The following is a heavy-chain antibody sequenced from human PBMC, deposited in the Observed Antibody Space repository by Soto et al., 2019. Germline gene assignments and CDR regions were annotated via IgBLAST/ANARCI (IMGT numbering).Heavy chain of an antibody. J-gene: IGHJ6*03. V-gene: IGHV1-46*03. CDR2: INPSGGST. Sequence: ASVKVSCKASGYTFTSYYMHWVRQAPGQGLEWMGIINPSGGSTSYAQKFQGRVTMTRDTSTSTVYMELSSLRSEDTAVYYCARAYCSGGSCNGDYYYMDVWGKGTTVTVSS. CDR3: ARAYCSGGSCNGDYYYMDV. D-gene: IGHD2-15*01. CDR1: GYTFTSYY.